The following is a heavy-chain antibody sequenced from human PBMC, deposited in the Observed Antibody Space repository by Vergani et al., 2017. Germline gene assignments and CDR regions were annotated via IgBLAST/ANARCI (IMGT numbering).Heavy chain of an antibody. D-gene: IGHD3-3*01. CDR2: MSFDGRSK. V-gene: IGHV3-30*03. CDR1: GFTFSSHA. Sequence: QVQLVESGGGVVQPGRSLRLSCAASGFTFSSHAMHWVRQAPGKTLEWVAVMSFDGRSKYYADSVKGRFTISRDNSRNTLYLQMNSLRAEDTAVYYCAREKSGAFDIWGQGTMVTVSS. J-gene: IGHJ3*02. CDR3: AREKSGAFDI.